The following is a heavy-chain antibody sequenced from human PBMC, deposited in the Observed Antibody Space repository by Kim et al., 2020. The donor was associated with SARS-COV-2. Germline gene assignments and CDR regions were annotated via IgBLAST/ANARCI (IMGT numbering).Heavy chain of an antibody. Sequence: GGSLRLSCAASGFTFSSYSMNWVRQAPGKGLEWVSSISSSSSYIYYADSVKGRFTISRDNAKNSLYLQMNSLRAEDTAVYYCARAFRQRGYSGYGGLDVWGQGTTVTVSS. CDR1: GFTFSSYS. D-gene: IGHD5-12*01. J-gene: IGHJ6*02. CDR3: ARAFRQRGYSGYGGLDV. CDR2: ISSSSSYI. V-gene: IGHV3-21*01.